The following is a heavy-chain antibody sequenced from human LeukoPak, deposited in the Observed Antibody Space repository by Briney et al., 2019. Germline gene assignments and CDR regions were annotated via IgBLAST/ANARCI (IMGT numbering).Heavy chain of an antibody. V-gene: IGHV4-34*01. CDR3: ARVGYFASGNFYNDRGGSDY. D-gene: IGHD3-10*01. J-gene: IGHJ4*02. Sequence: SETLSLTCAVYGGSFSGYYWSWIRQPPGKGLEWIGEINHSGSTNYNPSLKSRVTISVDTSKNQFSLKLSSVTAADTAVYYCARVGYFASGNFYNDRGGSDYWGQGTLVTVSS. CDR1: GGSFSGYY. CDR2: INHSGST.